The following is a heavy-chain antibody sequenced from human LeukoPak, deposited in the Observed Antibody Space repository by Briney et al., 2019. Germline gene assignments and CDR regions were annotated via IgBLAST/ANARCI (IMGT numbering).Heavy chain of an antibody. CDR2: ISSSGSTI. CDR1: GFTFSSYA. V-gene: IGHV3-11*01. Sequence: GGSLRLSCAASGFTFSSYAMSWIRQAPGKGLEWVSYISSSGSTIYYADSVKGRFTISRDNAKNSLYLQVNSLRAEDTAVYYCARAPGYSYDTRGGWGQGTLVTVSS. J-gene: IGHJ4*02. CDR3: ARAPGYSYDTRGG. D-gene: IGHD5-18*01.